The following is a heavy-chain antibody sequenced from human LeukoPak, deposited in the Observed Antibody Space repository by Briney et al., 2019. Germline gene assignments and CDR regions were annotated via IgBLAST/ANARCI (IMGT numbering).Heavy chain of an antibody. J-gene: IGHJ4*02. CDR1: GHTFTSYY. V-gene: IGHV1-46*01. D-gene: IGHD3-22*01. CDR3: ARDDTSGPQVY. Sequence: GASVKVSCKASGHTFTSYYMHWVRQAPGQGLEWMGMISPSGGSTNYAQKFQGRVTMTRDTSTSTVYMELSSLRSEDAAVYYCARDDTSGPQVYWGQGTLVTVSS. CDR2: ISPSGGST.